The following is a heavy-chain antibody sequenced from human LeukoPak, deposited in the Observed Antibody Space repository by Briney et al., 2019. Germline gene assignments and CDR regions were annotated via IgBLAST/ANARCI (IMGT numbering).Heavy chain of an antibody. CDR3: ARVSSSWYVTYYFDY. CDR1: GYSFTSYW. D-gene: IGHD6-13*01. V-gene: IGHV5-51*01. J-gene: IGHJ4*02. Sequence: GESLKISCKVSGYSFTSYWIGWVRQMPGKGLEWMGIIYPGDSDTRYSPSFQGQVTISADKSISTAYLQWSSLKASDTAMYYCARVSSSWYVTYYFDYWGQGTLVTVSS. CDR2: IYPGDSDT.